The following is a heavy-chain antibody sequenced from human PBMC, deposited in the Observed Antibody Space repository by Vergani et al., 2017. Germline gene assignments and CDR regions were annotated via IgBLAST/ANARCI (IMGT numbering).Heavy chain of an antibody. D-gene: IGHD6-19*01. Sequence: QVQLQESGPGLVKPSETLSLTCTVSGGSISSYYWSWIRQPPGKGLEWIWYIYYSGSTNYNPSLKSRVTISVDTSKNQFSLKLSSVTAADTAVYYCARDQWLGYWGQGTLVTVSS. CDR1: GGSISSYY. CDR3: ARDQWLGY. CDR2: IYYSGST. V-gene: IGHV4-59*01. J-gene: IGHJ4*02.